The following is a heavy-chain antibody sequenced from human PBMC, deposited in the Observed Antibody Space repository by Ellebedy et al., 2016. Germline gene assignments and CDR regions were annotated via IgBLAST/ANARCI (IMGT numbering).Heavy chain of an antibody. CDR2: IYFSGST. CDR3: ARHQPSYGSGNYYTNYYGMDV. D-gene: IGHD3-10*01. CDR1: GGSISRSTYY. Sequence: SETLSLTCTVSGGSISRSTYYWGWIRQPPGKGLEWIGSIYFSGSTYYNPSLKSRVTISVDTSKKQFSLRLSSVTAADTAVYYCARHQPSYGSGNYYTNYYGMDVWGQGTTVTVSS. V-gene: IGHV4-39*01. J-gene: IGHJ6*02.